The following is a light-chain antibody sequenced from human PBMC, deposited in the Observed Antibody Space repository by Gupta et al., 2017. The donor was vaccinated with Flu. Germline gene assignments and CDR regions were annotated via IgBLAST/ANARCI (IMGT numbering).Light chain of an antibody. V-gene: IGLV4-69*02. Sequence: LLPQSPSASAPRGTSVKLTCTLSSGHSNYAIAWHQHQSEKGPRYLMKLDSDGSHTKGDGSPDRFSGSSSGAERYLTISSLQSEDEADYYCQTWGTGIEVFGGGTKLTVL. CDR2: LDSDGSH. J-gene: IGLJ3*02. CDR3: QTWGTGIEV. CDR1: SGHSNYA.